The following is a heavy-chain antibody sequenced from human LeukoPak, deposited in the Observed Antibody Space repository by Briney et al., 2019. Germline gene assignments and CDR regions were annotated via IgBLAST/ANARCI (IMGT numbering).Heavy chain of an antibody. CDR2: INHSGST. CDR3: ARPRGYSGYEWFNWFDP. V-gene: IGHV4-34*01. Sequence: SETLSLTCAVYGGSFSGYYWSWIRQPPGKGLEWIGEINHSGSTNYNPSLKSRVTISVDTSKNQFSLKLSSVTAADTAVYYCARPRGYSGYEWFNWFDPWDQGTLVTVSS. CDR1: GGSFSGYY. D-gene: IGHD5-12*01. J-gene: IGHJ5*02.